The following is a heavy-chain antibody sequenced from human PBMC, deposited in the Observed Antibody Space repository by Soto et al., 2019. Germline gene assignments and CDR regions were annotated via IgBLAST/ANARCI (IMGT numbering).Heavy chain of an antibody. J-gene: IGHJ6*02. CDR2: IIPILGIA. V-gene: IGHV1-69*02. Sequence: QVQLVQSGAEVKKPGSSVKVSCKASGGTFSSYTISWVRQAPGQGLEWMGRIIPILGIANYAQKFQGRVPITADKSTSTAYMELSRLRSEDTAVYYCASLMSTGYYYGMDVWGQGTTVTVSS. CDR3: ASLMSTGYYYGMDV. CDR1: GGTFSSYT. D-gene: IGHD4-17*01.